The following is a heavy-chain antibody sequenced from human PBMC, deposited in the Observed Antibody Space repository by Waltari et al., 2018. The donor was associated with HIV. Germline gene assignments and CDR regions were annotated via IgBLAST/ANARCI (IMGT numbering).Heavy chain of an antibody. V-gene: IGHV1-69*01. CDR1: GGSFSGYG. CDR3: ATGSYGDYGGFDF. Sequence: KASGGSFSGYGISWVRQAPGQGLEWMGEIIPMFATADFTQRFQGRGTITADESTGSAYMELTGLLPEDTAVYYCATGSYGDYGGFDFWGQGTLVTVSS. D-gene: IGHD4-17*01. CDR2: IIPMFATA. J-gene: IGHJ4*02.